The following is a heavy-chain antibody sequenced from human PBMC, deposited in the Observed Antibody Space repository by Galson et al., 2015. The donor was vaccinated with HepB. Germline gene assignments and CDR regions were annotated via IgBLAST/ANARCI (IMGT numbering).Heavy chain of an antibody. CDR2: ITVYNGYT. Sequence: SVKVSCKASGYTFSSYGISWVRQAPGQGPEWMGCITVYNGYTNYEDKVQGRISMTTDTSTNTAYMELRSLRYEDTAVYYCATGIAVAGSASDHWGQGTLVTVSS. D-gene: IGHD6-19*01. V-gene: IGHV1-18*01. CDR1: GYTFSSYG. J-gene: IGHJ5*02. CDR3: ATGIAVAGSASDH.